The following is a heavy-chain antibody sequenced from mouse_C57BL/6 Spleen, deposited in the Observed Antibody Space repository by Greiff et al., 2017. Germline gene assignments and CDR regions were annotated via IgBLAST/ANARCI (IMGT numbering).Heavy chain of an antibody. CDR2: INPNNGGP. J-gene: IGHJ2*01. V-gene: IGHV1-18*01. CDR1: GYTFTDYN. Sequence: EVQLQQSGPELVKPGASVKIPCKASGYTFTDYNMDWVKQSHGKSLEWIGDINPNNGGPIYNQKFKGKATLTVDKSSSTAYMELRSLTSEDTAVYYCARGWLRRGYYFDYWGQGTTLTVSS. CDR3: ARGWLRRGYYFDY. D-gene: IGHD2-2*01.